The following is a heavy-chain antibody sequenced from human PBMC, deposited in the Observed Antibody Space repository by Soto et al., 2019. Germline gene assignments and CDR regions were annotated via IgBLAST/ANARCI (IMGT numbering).Heavy chain of an antibody. D-gene: IGHD3-22*01. CDR3: ARDPPSYYYDSSGYYGAPTNWFDP. CDR2: ISAYNGNT. V-gene: IGHV1-18*01. J-gene: IGHJ5*02. Sequence: ASVKVSCKASGYTFTSYGISWLRQAPGQGLEWMGWISAYNGNTNYAQKLQGRVTMTTDTSTSTAYMELRSLRSDDTAVYYCARDPPSYYYDSSGYYGAPTNWFDPWGQGTLVTVSS. CDR1: GYTFTSYG.